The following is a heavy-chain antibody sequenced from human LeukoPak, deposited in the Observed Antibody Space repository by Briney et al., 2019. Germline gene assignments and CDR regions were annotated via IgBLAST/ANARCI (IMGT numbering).Heavy chain of an antibody. CDR2: IYYSGST. CDR3: AGGGPYDSSGYYDY. J-gene: IGHJ4*02. D-gene: IGHD3-22*01. V-gene: IGHV4-59*01. CDR1: GGSISSYY. Sequence: SETLSLTCTVSGGSISSYYWSWIRQPPGKGLEWIGYIYYSGSTNYNPSLKSRVTISVDTSKNQFSLMLSSVTAADTAVYYCAGGGPYDSSGYYDYWGQGTLVTVSS.